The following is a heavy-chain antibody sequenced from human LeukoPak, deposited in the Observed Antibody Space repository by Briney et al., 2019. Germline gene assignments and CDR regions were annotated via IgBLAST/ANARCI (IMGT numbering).Heavy chain of an antibody. D-gene: IGHD1-26*01. Sequence: PGGSLRLSCAASGFTFSSYGMHWVRQAPGKGLEWVAFIRYDGSYKYYADSVKGRFTISRDNSKNTLYLQMNSPRGEDTAVYYCAKAGVTGTYSHFDYWGQGTLVTVSS. CDR3: AKAGVTGTYSHFDY. CDR1: GFTFSSYG. V-gene: IGHV3-30*02. CDR2: IRYDGSYK. J-gene: IGHJ4*02.